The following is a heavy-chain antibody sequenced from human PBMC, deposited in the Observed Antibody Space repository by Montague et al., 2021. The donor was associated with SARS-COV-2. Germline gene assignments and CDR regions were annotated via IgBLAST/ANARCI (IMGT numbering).Heavy chain of an antibody. CDR3: ARLGPGTAFEL. CDR1: GFTFSLYW. V-gene: IGHV3-74*01. CDR2: INGEDTYV. D-gene: IGHD3-10*01. J-gene: IGHJ3*01. Sequence: SLRLSCAASGFTFSLYWMHWVRQAPGRGLVWVSRINGEDTYVNYADSVKGRFTISRDNSKSTLFLHVNSLRVDDTAVYYCARLGPGTAFELWGQGTVVTVSP.